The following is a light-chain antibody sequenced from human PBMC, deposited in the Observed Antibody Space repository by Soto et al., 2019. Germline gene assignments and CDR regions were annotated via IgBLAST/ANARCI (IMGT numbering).Light chain of an antibody. Sequence: QSVLTQPPSASGTPGQRVTISCSGTNSNIGRNTVNWYQQLPGTAPKLLIHSNNQRPSGVPDRFSGSTSGTSASLAISGLQSEDEADYYCQVWDRSTTHEVFGGGTKLTVL. CDR1: NSNIGRNT. CDR3: QVWDRSTTHEV. CDR2: SNN. V-gene: IGLV1-44*01. J-gene: IGLJ2*01.